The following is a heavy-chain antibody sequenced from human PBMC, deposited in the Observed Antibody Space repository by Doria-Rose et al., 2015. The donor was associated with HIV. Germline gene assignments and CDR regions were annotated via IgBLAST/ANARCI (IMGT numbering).Heavy chain of an antibody. CDR1: GVSLSSPGMG. V-gene: IGHV2-26*01. CDR2: IFSDDER. CDR3: ARIKSSRWYHKYYFDF. Sequence: SGPVLVKPTETLTLTCTVSGVSLSSPGMGVSWIRQPPGKALEWLVKIFSDDERSYTASLECRLIISSGTSKSQVVLTMTDMDPVDTATYYCARIKSSRWYHKYYFDFWGQGTLVIVSA. J-gene: IGHJ4*02. D-gene: IGHD6-13*01.